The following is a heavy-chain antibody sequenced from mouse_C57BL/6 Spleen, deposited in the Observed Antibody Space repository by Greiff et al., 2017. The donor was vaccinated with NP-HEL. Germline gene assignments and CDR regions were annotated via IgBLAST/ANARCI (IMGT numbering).Heavy chain of an antibody. D-gene: IGHD2-5*01. V-gene: IGHV1-82*01. CDR3: ARSGYYSNFWAMDY. CDR2: IYPGDGDT. Sequence: VQLQQSGPELVKPGASVKISCKASGYAFSSSWMNWVKQRPGKGLEWIGRIYPGDGDTNYNGKFKGKATLTADKSSSTAYMQLSSLTSEDSAVYFCARSGYYSNFWAMDYWGQGTSVTVSS. J-gene: IGHJ4*01. CDR1: GYAFSSSW.